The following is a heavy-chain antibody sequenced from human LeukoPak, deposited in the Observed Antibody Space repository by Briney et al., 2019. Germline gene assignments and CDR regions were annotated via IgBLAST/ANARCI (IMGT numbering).Heavy chain of an antibody. CDR3: LRGDYDILGGQEEGDGFDI. Sequence: GGSLRLSCAASGFTFSSYAMHWVRQAPGKGLEWVAVISYDGSNKYYADSVKGRFTISRDNSKNTLYLQMNSLRAGDTAVYYCLRGDYDILGGQEEGDGFDIWGQGTMVTVFS. D-gene: IGHD3-9*01. CDR2: ISYDGSNK. J-gene: IGHJ3*02. CDR1: GFTFSSYA. V-gene: IGHV3-30-3*01.